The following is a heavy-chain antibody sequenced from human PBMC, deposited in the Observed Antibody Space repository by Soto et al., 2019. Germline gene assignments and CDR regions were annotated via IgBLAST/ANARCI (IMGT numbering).Heavy chain of an antibody. V-gene: IGHV3-33*01. J-gene: IGHJ4*02. D-gene: IGHD3-10*01. CDR3: ARSYYYGSGSYPDDY. CDR2: IWYDGSNK. CDR1: GFTFSSYG. Sequence: PGGSLRLSCAASGFTFSSYGMHWVRQAPGKGLEWVAVIWYDGSNKYYADSVKGRFTISRDNSKNTLYLQMNSPRAEDTAVYYCARSYYYGSGSYPDDYWGQGTLVTVSS.